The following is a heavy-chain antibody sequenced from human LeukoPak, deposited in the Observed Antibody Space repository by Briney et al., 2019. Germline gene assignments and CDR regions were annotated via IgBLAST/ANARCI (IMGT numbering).Heavy chain of an antibody. CDR3: ASQWYYYDSSGLDAFDI. D-gene: IGHD3-22*01. CDR1: GGSISKSSYY. Sequence: SETLSLTCTVSGGSISKSSYYWGWIRQPPGKGLEWIGRIYYSGSTYYNPSLKSRVTISVDTSKSQFSLKLSSVTAADTAMYYCASQWYYYDSSGLDAFDIWGQGTMVTVSS. J-gene: IGHJ3*02. V-gene: IGHV4-39*01. CDR2: IYYSGST.